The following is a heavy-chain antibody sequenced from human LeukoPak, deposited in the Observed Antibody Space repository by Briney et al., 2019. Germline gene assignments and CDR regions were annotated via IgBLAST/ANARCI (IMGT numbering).Heavy chain of an antibody. CDR2: IYYSGST. V-gene: IGHV4-59*01. Sequence: SETLSLTCTVSGGSISSYYWSWIRQPPGKGLEWIGYIYYSGSTNYNPSLKSRVTISVDTSKNQFSLKLSSVTAADTAVYYCARDTGGWFDPWGQGTLVTVSS. CDR1: GGSISSYY. D-gene: IGHD1-26*01. CDR3: ARDTGGWFDP. J-gene: IGHJ5*02.